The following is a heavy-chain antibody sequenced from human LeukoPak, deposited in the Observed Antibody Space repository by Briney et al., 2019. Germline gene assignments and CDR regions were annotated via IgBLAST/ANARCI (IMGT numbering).Heavy chain of an antibody. CDR1: GGSFSDYY. J-gene: IGHJ4*02. D-gene: IGHD2-15*01. V-gene: IGHV4-34*01. Sequence: PSETLSLTCAVYGGSFSDYYWSWIRQPPGKGLEYIGEINHSGITNYNPSLMSRVTISVDTSKNQFSLKLSSVTAADTAVYYCARRGFKGYCSGGSCFLAHFDYWGQGTQVTVSS. CDR3: ARRGFKGYCSGGSCFLAHFDY. CDR2: INHSGIT.